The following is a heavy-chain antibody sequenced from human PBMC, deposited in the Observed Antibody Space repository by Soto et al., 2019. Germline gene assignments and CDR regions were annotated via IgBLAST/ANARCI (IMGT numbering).Heavy chain of an antibody. V-gene: IGHV6-1*01. CDR3: ARGSYYSGWV. CDR1: GDSVSSTSAA. D-gene: IGHD6-19*01. CDR2: TYYRSKWYS. Sequence: TLALTCAISGDSVSSTSAAWSWIRQSPSRGLEWLGRTYYRSKWYSDYAVSVKSRITINPDTSKNQFSLQLNSVTPEDTAVYYCARGSYYSGWVWGQGTLVTVSS. J-gene: IGHJ4*02.